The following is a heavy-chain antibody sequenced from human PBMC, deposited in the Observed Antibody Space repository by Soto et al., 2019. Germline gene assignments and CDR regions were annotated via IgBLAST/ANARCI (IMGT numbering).Heavy chain of an antibody. CDR1: GFTFSSYA. CDR2: ISYDGSNK. V-gene: IGHV3-30-3*01. D-gene: IGHD4-17*01. Sequence: GGSLRLSCAASGFTFSSYAMHWVRQAPGKGLEWVAVISYDGSNKYYADSVKGRFTISRDNSKNTLYLQMNSLRAEDTAVYYCAYLRATVVTRLMSSGMDVWGQGTTVTVSS. CDR3: AYLRATVVTRLMSSGMDV. J-gene: IGHJ6*02.